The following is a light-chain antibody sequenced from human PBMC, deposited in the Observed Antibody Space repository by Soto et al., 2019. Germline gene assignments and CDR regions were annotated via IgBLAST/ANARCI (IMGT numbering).Light chain of an antibody. J-gene: IGKJ1*01. CDR1: QSISSN. CDR2: AAS. CDR3: QQSYSTPRT. Sequence: DIQMTQSPSSLSASVGDRVTITCRASQSISSNLNWYQQKPGKAPKLLIYAASSLLSGVPSRFSGSGSGKDFTLTISSLQPEDFATYYCQQSYSTPRTFGQGTKVEIK. V-gene: IGKV1-39*01.